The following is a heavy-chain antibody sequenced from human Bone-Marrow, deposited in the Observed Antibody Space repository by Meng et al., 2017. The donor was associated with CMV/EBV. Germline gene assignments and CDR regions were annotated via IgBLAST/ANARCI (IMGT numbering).Heavy chain of an antibody. CDR2: INPNSGAA. V-gene: IGHV1-2*02. J-gene: IGHJ5*02. CDR1: GYTFTGYY. Sequence: ASVKVSCKASGYTFTGYYLSWVRQAPGQGPEWMGWINPNSGAANYAKKFQGRVTMTRDTSNSTAYMELRRLTSDDTALYYCARLKDVGSSNDLWGQGTLVTVSS. D-gene: IGHD1-26*01. CDR3: ARLKDVGSSNDL.